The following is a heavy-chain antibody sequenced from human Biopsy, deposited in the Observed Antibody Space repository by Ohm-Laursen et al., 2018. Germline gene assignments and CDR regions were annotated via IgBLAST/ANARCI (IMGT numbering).Heavy chain of an antibody. D-gene: IGHD3-9*01. J-gene: IGHJ1*01. CDR1: GGTFSNYG. CDR3: ATKLTGYFHH. CDR2: NIPILGTG. V-gene: IGHV1-69*06. Sequence: ASVKVSCKAPGGTFSNYGVNWVRQAPGQGLEWLGGNIPILGTGNYAQKFQDRVTVAADTSTSTATMELRSLRSDDTAVYYCATKLTGYFHHWGQGTLVIVSP.